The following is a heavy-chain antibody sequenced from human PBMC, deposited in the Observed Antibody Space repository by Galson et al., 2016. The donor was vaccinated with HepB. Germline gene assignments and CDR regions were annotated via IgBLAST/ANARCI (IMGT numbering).Heavy chain of an antibody. V-gene: IGHV4-4*02. CDR3: ARGTLGTTATMAFDY. J-gene: IGHJ4*01. CDR2: IYQTGTA. CDR1: GATISNDYW. D-gene: IGHD1/OR15-1a*01. Sequence: EPLSLTCAVSGATISNDYWWSWVRQSPEKGFEWLGEIYQTGTANYNPSFTRRATISVDTSKNEISLRLDSVTAADTAVYYCARGTLGTTATMAFDYWGQGTTITVSP.